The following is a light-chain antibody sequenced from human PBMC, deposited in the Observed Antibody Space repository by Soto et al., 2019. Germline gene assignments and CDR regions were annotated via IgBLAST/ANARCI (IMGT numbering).Light chain of an antibody. CDR1: GSDIGAYNT. CDR3: SSYTRGNTYV. CDR2: EVT. J-gene: IGLJ1*01. V-gene: IGLV2-14*01. Sequence: QSVLTQPASVSGSPGQSITISCTGTGSDIGAYNTVAWYQQHPRRVPKLMIYEVTNRPSGISNRFSGSKSGNTASLTISGLQAEEEGDYYCSSYTRGNTYVFGTGTKVTVL.